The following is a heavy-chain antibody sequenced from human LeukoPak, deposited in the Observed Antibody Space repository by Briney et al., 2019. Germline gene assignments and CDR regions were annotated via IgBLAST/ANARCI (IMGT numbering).Heavy chain of an antibody. CDR2: ISGSGGST. V-gene: IGHV3-23*01. Sequence: GGSLRLSCAASGFTFSSYAMSWVRQAPGKGLEWVSAISGSGGSTYYADSVKGRFTISRDNSKNTLYLQMNSLRAEDTAVYYCAKGGCSGGSCFHAALDYWGPGTLVTVSS. D-gene: IGHD2-15*01. CDR1: GFTFSSYA. CDR3: AKGGCSGGSCFHAALDY. J-gene: IGHJ4*02.